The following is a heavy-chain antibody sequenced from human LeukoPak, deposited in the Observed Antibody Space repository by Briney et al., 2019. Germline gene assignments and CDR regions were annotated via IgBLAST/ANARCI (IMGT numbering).Heavy chain of an antibody. V-gene: IGHV3-9*01. CDR1: GFTFDDYA. Sequence: GGSLRLSCAASGFTFDDYAMHWVRQAPGKGLEWVSGISWNSGSIGYADSVKGRFTISRDNAKNSLYLQMNSLRAEDTALYYCAKDMGVTPFYYYYGMDVWGQGTTVTVSS. J-gene: IGHJ6*02. D-gene: IGHD2-21*02. CDR2: ISWNSGSI. CDR3: AKDMGVTPFYYYYGMDV.